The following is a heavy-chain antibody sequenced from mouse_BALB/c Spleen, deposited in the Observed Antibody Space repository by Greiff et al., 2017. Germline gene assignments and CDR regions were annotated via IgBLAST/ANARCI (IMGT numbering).Heavy chain of an antibody. CDR1: GYAFTNYL. CDR3: ARYDGYFAD. CDR2: INPGSGGT. V-gene: IGHV1-54*01. J-gene: IGHJ3*01. Sequence: QVQLQQSGAELVRPGTSVKVSCKASGYAFTNYLIEWVKQRPGQGLEWIGVINPGSGGTNYNEKFKGKATLTADKSSSTAYMQLSSLPSDDSAVYCCARYDGYFADWGQGTLVTVAA. D-gene: IGHD2-3*01.